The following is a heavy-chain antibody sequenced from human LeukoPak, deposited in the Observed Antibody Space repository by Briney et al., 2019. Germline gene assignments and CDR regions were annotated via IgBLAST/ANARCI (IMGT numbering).Heavy chain of an antibody. CDR2: ISGDGIHT. CDR1: GFTFSDYY. CDR3: ARPLGPGSGWFDP. D-gene: IGHD3-10*01. Sequence: GGSLRLSCVASGFTFSDYYMTWIRQAPGKGLEWVSHISGDGIHTNYADSVKGRFTISRDNAKNLLFLQVNSLRVEDTAVYYCARPLGPGSGWFDPCGQGTLVTVSS. J-gene: IGHJ5*02. V-gene: IGHV3-11*06.